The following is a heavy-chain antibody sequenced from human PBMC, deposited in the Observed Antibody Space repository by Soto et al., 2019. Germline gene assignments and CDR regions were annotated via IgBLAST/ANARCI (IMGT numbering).Heavy chain of an antibody. D-gene: IGHD6-25*01. CDR3: GSVRPSGYVLS. J-gene: IGHJ5*02. CDR1: GGSISSGGYY. CDR2: VYFSGNT. V-gene: IGHV4-61*08. Sequence: SETLCHTCPVSGGSISSGGYYWIWLRQSPGKGLEWIGYVYFSGNTNYNPSLKSRVTISIDTSKNQFSLRLASVTAADTAFYYCGSVRPSGYVLSWGQGTLVTVSS.